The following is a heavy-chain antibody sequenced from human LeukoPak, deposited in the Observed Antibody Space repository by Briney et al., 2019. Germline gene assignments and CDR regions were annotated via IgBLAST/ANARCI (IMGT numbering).Heavy chain of an antibody. CDR2: ISSSSSTI. CDR3: ARGGAYYYDSSGLDY. Sequence: GGSLRLSCAASGFTFSSYSMNWVRQAPGKGLEWVSYISSSSSTIYYADSVKGRFTISRDNAKNSLYLQMNSLRAEDTAVYYCARGGAYYYDSSGLDYWGQGTLVTVSS. CDR1: GFTFSSYS. V-gene: IGHV3-48*04. J-gene: IGHJ4*02. D-gene: IGHD3-22*01.